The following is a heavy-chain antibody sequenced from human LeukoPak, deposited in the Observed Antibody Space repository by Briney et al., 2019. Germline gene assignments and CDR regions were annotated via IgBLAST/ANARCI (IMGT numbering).Heavy chain of an antibody. CDR3: ARESSAGNDAFDI. CDR2: IYYSGST. D-gene: IGHD4-23*01. V-gene: IGHV4-30-4*01. CDR1: GGSISSGDYY. J-gene: IGHJ3*02. Sequence: SETLSLTSTVSGGSISSGDYYWSWIRQPPGKGLEWIGYIYYSGSTYYNPSLKSRVTISVDTSKNQFSLKLSSVTAADTAVYYCARESSAGNDAFDIWGQGTMVTVSS.